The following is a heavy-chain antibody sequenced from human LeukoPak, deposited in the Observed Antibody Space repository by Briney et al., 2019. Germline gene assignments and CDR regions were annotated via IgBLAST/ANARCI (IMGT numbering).Heavy chain of an antibody. CDR1: GFTFSSYS. D-gene: IGHD2-2*01. Sequence: PGGSLRLSCAASGFTFSSYSMNWVRQAPGKGLEWVSSISSSSSYIYYADSVKGRFTISRDNAKNSLYLQMNSLRAEETAVYYCARALGYCSSTSCKPINFDYWGQGTMVTVTS. J-gene: IGHJ4*02. CDR3: ARALGYCSSTSCKPINFDY. CDR2: ISSSSSYI. V-gene: IGHV3-21*01.